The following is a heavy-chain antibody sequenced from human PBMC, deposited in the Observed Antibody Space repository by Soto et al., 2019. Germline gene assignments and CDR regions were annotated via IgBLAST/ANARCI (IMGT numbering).Heavy chain of an antibody. V-gene: IGHV3-21*01. CDR3: ARDYYGSGSYSDY. CDR2: ISSSSSYI. D-gene: IGHD3-10*01. CDR1: GFTFSSYS. J-gene: IGHJ4*02. Sequence: LRLSCAASGFTFSSYSMNWVRQAPGKGLEWVSSISSSSSYIYYADSVKGRFTISRDNAKNSLYLQMNSLRAEDTAVYYCARDYYGSGSYSDYWGQGTLVTVSS.